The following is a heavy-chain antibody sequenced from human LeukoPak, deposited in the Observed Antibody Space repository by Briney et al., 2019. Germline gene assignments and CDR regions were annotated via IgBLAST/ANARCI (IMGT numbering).Heavy chain of an antibody. CDR1: GYTFNDYY. J-gene: IGHJ5*02. Sequence: ASVKVSCKASGYTFNDYYMHWVRQAPGQGLEWMGWIDPYSGGTNYAQKFQGRVTMTRETSISTAYMELSRLTSDDRAEYYCPRGNYYGSGPLFDAWGQGALVTVSS. D-gene: IGHD3-10*01. CDR2: IDPYSGGT. CDR3: PRGNYYGSGPLFDA. V-gene: IGHV1-2*02.